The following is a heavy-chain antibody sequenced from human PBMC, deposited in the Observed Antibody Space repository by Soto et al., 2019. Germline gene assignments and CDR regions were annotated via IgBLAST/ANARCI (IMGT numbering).Heavy chain of an antibody. V-gene: IGHV1-69*13. CDR3: ARVTDYYGSGAIDY. CDR2: IIPIFGTA. J-gene: IGHJ4*02. CDR1: GGTFSSYA. Sequence: ASVKVSCKASGGTFSSYAISWVRQAPGQGLEWMGGIIPIFGTANYAQKFQGRVTITADESTSTAYMELSSLRSEDTAVYYCARVTDYYGSGAIDYWGQGTLVTVSP. D-gene: IGHD3-10*01.